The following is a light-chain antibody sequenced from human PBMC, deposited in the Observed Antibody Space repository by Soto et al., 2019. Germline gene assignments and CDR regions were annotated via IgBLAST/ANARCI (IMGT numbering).Light chain of an antibody. V-gene: IGLV2-14*03. Sequence: QSALTQPASVSGSPGQSITLSCTGTSSDIGGYNFVPWYQQHPGKAPKLMIYDVTNRPTGLSDRFSGSKSGNTASLTISGLQAEDEADYYCSSYATSSPLVFGGGTKLTVL. CDR1: SSDIGGYNF. CDR3: SSYATSSPLV. CDR2: DVT. J-gene: IGLJ3*02.